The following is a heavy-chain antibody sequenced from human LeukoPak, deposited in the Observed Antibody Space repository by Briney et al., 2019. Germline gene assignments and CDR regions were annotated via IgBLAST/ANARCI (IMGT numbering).Heavy chain of an antibody. CDR2: IGGSGAST. D-gene: IGHD1-26*01. V-gene: IGHV3-23*01. J-gene: IGHJ4*02. Sequence: GGSLRLSCAASGFTFSSYGMNWVRQAPGKGLEWVSAIGGSGASTYYADSVKGRFTISRDNSKNTLYLQMNSLRAEDTAVYYCAKFYLVGAAPFDYWGQGTLVTVSS. CDR1: GFTFSSYG. CDR3: AKFYLVGAAPFDY.